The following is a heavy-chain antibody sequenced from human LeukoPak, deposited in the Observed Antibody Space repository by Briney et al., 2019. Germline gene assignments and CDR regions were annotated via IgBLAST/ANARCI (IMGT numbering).Heavy chain of an antibody. CDR1: GFTFSSYW. CDR3: ARGAFGGDIVVVPAASPLDY. CDR2: IKQDGSEK. V-gene: IGHV3-7*01. J-gene: IGHJ4*02. D-gene: IGHD2-2*01. Sequence: GGSLRLSCAASGFTFSSYWMSWVRQAPGKGLEWVANIKQDGSEKYYVDSVKGRFTISRDNAKNSLYLQMNSLRAEDTAVYYCARGAFGGDIVVVPAASPLDYWGQGTLVTVSS.